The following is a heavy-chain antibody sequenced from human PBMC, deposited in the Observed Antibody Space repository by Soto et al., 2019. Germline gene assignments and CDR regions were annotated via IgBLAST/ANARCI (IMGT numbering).Heavy chain of an antibody. Sequence: SETLSLTCTVSGGSISSGDYYWSWIRQPPGKGLEWIGYIYYSGSTYYNPSLKSRVTISVDTSKNQFSLKLSSVTAADTAVYYCARWAVALAGYYDSSGYPTGRAGTWGQGTLVTVSS. V-gene: IGHV4-30-4*01. J-gene: IGHJ5*02. CDR1: GGSISSGDYY. D-gene: IGHD3-22*01. CDR3: ARWAVALAGYYDSSGYPTGRAGT. CDR2: IYYSGST.